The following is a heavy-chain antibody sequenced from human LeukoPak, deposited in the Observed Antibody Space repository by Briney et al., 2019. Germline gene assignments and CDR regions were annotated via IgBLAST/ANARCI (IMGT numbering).Heavy chain of an antibody. CDR2: IYYTGSP. J-gene: IGHJ4*02. D-gene: IGHD6-19*01. CDR3: ARDGRAGSLFAC. CDR1: SGSITSGSISSTSYY. V-gene: IGHV4-39*02. Sequence: SETLSLTCTLSSGSITSGSISSTSYYWGWIRQPPGKGLEWIGSIYYTGSPYYNPSLKRRVTISVGTSKNQFSLKLSSVTAADTAVYYCARDGRAGSLFACWGQGTLVTVSS.